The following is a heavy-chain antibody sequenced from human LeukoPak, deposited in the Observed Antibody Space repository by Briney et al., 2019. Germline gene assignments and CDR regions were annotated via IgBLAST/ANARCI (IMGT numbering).Heavy chain of an antibody. CDR1: GFTVSSNY. CDR2: IYSGGST. J-gene: IGHJ4*02. CDR3: ARGVRRVGATTGGFDY. Sequence: GGSLRLSCAASGFTVSSNYMSWVSQAPGKGLEWVSVIYSGGSTYYADSVKGRFTISRDNSKNTLYLQMNSLRAEDTAVYYCARGVRRVGATTGGFDYWGQGTLVTVSS. D-gene: IGHD1-26*01. V-gene: IGHV3-66*01.